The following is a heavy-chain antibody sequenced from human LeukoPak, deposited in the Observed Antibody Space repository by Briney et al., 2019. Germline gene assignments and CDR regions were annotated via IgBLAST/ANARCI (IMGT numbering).Heavy chain of an antibody. D-gene: IGHD3-22*01. CDR2: IYYSGST. J-gene: IGHJ4*02. V-gene: IGHV4-39*01. CDR3: ARHGPYYYDSSGVDY. Sequence: PSETLSLTCTVSGGSISSSSYYWGWIRQPPGKGLEWIGSIYYSGSTYYNPSLKSRVTISVDTSKNQFSLKLSSVTAADTAMYYCARHGPYYYDSSGVDYWGQGTLDTVSS. CDR1: GGSISSSSYY.